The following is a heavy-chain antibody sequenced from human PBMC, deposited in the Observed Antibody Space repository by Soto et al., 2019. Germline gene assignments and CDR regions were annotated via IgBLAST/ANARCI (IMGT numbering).Heavy chain of an antibody. V-gene: IGHV3-33*01. Sequence: QVQLEESGGGVVQPGRSLRLSCAASGFTFSSSVMHWVRQAPGRGLEWVAVIWSDGSKNYYADSVTGRFGISRDNSISTLYLQMRSLSADDTAVYYCAREALWRGYHYALDVWGQGTTVTLSS. CDR3: AREALWRGYHYALDV. J-gene: IGHJ6*02. CDR2: IWSDGSKN. D-gene: IGHD1-1*01. CDR1: GFTFSSSV.